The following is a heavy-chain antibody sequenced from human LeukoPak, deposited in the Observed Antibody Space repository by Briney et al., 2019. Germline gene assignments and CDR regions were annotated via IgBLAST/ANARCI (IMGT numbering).Heavy chain of an antibody. CDR2: INGRGNYV. V-gene: IGHV3-11*06. CDR3: ARSGIGATEIDY. CDR1: GFTFSDYF. D-gene: IGHD6-13*01. Sequence: GGSLRLSCAASGFTFSDYFMSWVRQAPGKGLEWLSYINGRGNYVDYAESLKGRITISRDNAKNSLYLQMNSLRAEDTAVYYCARSGIGATEIDYWGQGTLVTVSS. J-gene: IGHJ4*02.